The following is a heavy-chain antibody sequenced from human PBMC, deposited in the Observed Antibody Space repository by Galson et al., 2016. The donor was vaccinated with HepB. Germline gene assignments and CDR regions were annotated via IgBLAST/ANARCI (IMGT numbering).Heavy chain of an antibody. Sequence: SLRLSCAASGFTFSSHGMHWVRQAPGKGLEWVAFIWYDGSKKDYIDSVEGRFTISRDNSKTTVYLQMNSLRAEDTALYYCARDGQQLAPYGLDVWGEGTTVTVSS. D-gene: IGHD6-6*01. CDR3: ARDGQQLAPYGLDV. CDR2: IWYDGSKK. J-gene: IGHJ6*04. CDR1: GFTFSSHG. V-gene: IGHV3-33*01.